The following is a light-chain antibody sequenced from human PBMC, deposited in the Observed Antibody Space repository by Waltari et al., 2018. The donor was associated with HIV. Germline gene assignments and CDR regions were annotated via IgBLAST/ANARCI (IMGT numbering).Light chain of an antibody. Sequence: DIQMTQSPSSLSASVVARITIACRASQDINNYLAWYQQRPGRVPKLLIYAASTLQSGVPSRFSGSASGTDFTLTISSLQPEDAATYFCQKYNRAPDTFGGGTKVEI. CDR1: QDINNY. V-gene: IGKV1-27*01. J-gene: IGKJ4*01. CDR2: AAS. CDR3: QKYNRAPDT.